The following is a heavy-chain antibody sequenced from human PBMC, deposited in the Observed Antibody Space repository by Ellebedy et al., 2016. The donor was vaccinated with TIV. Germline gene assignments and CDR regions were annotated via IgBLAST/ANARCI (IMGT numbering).Heavy chain of an antibody. V-gene: IGHV1-2*04. CDR3: ARDLSGYDVMGGDY. CDR1: GYTFTGYY. Sequence: AASVKVSCKASGYTFTGYYMHWVRQAPGKGLDWMGWINPNSGGTSNAQKFQGWVTMTRDTSINTAYMDLTRLTSDDTAVYYSARDLSGYDVMGGDYWGQGTLVTVSS. D-gene: IGHD5-12*01. CDR2: INPNSGGT. J-gene: IGHJ4*02.